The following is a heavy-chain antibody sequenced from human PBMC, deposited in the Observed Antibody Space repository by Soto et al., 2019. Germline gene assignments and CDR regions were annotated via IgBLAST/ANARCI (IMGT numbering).Heavy chain of an antibody. CDR1: GYSISSGYF. CDR2: IYHSGST. D-gene: IGHD2-15*01. V-gene: IGHV4-38-2*01. Sequence: PXASLSLTCAVSGYSISSGYFWCWIRQPPGKGLEWIGSIYHSGSTYYNPSLKSRVTISVDTSKNQFSLKLSSVTAADTAVYYCERGINYYYYGMDVWGQGTTVTVSS. CDR3: ERGINYYYYGMDV. J-gene: IGHJ6*02.